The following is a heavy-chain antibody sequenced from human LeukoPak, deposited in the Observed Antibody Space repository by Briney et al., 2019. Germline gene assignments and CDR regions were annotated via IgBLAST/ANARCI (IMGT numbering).Heavy chain of an antibody. J-gene: IGHJ4*02. CDR1: GGSISSYY. D-gene: IGHD6-13*01. Sequence: KTSETLSLTCTVSGGSISSYYWSWIRQPPGKGLEWIGYIYYTGSTDYNPSLESRVAISVDTSKNQFSLKLSSVTAADTAVYYCARGSKAAPGTFDYWGQGTLVTVSS. CDR2: IYYTGST. V-gene: IGHV4-59*01. CDR3: ARGSKAAPGTFDY.